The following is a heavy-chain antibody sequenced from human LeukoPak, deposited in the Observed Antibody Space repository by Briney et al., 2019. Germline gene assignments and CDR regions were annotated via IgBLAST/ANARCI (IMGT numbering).Heavy chain of an antibody. V-gene: IGHV3-30*04. J-gene: IGHJ4*02. D-gene: IGHD4-23*01. CDR3: AREVGNSYFDY. CDR1: GFTFSSYA. CDR2: ISSDGSNA. Sequence: GGSLRLSCAASGFTFSSYAMHWVRQAPGKGLEWVAVISSDGSNAFYADSVKGRFTISRDNSKNTLYLQMSSLRAEDTAVYYGAREVGNSYFDYWGQGTLVTVSS.